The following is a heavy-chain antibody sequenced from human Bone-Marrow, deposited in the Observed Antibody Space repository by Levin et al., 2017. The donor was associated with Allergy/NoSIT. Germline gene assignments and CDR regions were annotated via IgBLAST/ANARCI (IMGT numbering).Heavy chain of an antibody. D-gene: IGHD1-14*01. V-gene: IGHV3-7*01. CDR3: ARDVGSSRNPGLLDS. J-gene: IGHJ4*02. CDR1: GGTFSVYW. CDR2: IKEDGSAQ. Sequence: QPGGSLRLSCADSGGTFSVYWMNWVRQAPGKGLEWVASIKEDGSAQYYVDSVKGRFAISRDNAKNSMFLQMNSLRAEDTAVYYCARDVGSSRNPGLLDSWGQGTLVTVSS.